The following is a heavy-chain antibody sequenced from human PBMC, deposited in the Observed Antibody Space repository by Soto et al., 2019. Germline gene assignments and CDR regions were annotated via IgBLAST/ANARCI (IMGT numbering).Heavy chain of an antibody. J-gene: IGHJ4*02. CDR2: IAYSGST. CDR1: GDSISSGGYY. D-gene: IGHD3-10*01. V-gene: IGHV4-31*03. Sequence: QVQLQESGPGLVKPSQTLSLTCTVSGDSISSGGYYWNWIRQHPGKGLEWIGYIAYSGSTYYNPSLKSRVTISVDTSKNQFSLKLRSVTAADTAVYYCAKDETYSGSGNGYWGQGTLVTVSS. CDR3: AKDETYSGSGNGY.